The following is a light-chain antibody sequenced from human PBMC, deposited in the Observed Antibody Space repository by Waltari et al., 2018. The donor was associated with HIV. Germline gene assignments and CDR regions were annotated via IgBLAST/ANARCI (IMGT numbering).Light chain of an antibody. CDR2: VNSDGSH. Sequence: QLVLTQSPSASASLGASVKLTCSLSSGHSTYAIAWHQQQPAKGPRFLMKVNSDGSHNKQDEIPDRFSGSSSGAERYLTISSLQYDDEADYYCQTWGAGIQVFGGGTKLTVL. CDR1: SGHSTYA. J-gene: IGLJ2*01. CDR3: QTWGAGIQV. V-gene: IGLV4-69*02.